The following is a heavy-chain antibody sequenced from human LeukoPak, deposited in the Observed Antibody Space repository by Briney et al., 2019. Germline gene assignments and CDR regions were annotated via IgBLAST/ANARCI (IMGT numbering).Heavy chain of an antibody. Sequence: LSLTCTVSGGSISSGGYYWSWIRQAPGKGLEWVAVIWYDGSNKYYADSVKGRFTISRDNSKNTLYLQMNSLRAEDTAVYYCARDGRRIAVAGTFFDYWGQGTLVTVSS. CDR2: IWYDGSNK. D-gene: IGHD6-19*01. CDR3: ARDGRRIAVAGTFFDY. CDR1: GGSISSGGYY. J-gene: IGHJ4*02. V-gene: IGHV3-33*08.